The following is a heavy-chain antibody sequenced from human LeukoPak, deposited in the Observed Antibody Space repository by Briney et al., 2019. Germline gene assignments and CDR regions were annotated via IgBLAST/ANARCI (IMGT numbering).Heavy chain of an antibody. V-gene: IGHV4-4*07. CDR2: IYTSGST. J-gene: IGHJ6*03. CDR3: ARELRGARYYYYIDV. CDR1: GGSISSYY. Sequence: PSETLSLTCTVSGGSISSYYWSWIRQPAGKGLEWIGRIYTSGSTNYNPSLKSRVTMSVDTSKNQFSLKLSSVTAADTAVYYCARELRGARYYYYIDVWGKGTTVTVSS. D-gene: IGHD4/OR15-4a*01.